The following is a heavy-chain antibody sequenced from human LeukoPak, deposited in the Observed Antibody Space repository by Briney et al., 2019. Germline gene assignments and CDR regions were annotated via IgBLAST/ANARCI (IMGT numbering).Heavy chain of an antibody. V-gene: IGHV1-8*01. CDR3: ARGRLYFYGSGSYKVDP. CDR1: GYTFTSYD. J-gene: IGHJ5*02. CDR2: MNPNSGNT. Sequence: ASVKVSCKASGYTFTSYDINWVRQATGQGLEWMGWMNPNSGNTGYAQKFQGRVTMTRNTSTSTAYMELSSLRSEDTAVYYCARGRLYFYGSGSYKVDPWGQGTLVTVSS. D-gene: IGHD3-10*01.